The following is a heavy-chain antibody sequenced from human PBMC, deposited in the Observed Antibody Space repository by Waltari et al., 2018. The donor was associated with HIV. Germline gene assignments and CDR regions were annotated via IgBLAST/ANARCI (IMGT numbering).Heavy chain of an antibody. Sequence: QVQLVESGGGLAKPGGSLRLSCAASGFTFRDYYMTWIRQGPGKWLEWVAYIGGSVSTIDSADSVKGRFTISRDNAKNSLYLQMNSLRAEDTAVYYCARPTPPAAIDYYYGMDVWGQGTTVTVSS. V-gene: IGHV3-11*04. CDR3: ARPTPPAAIDYYYGMDV. D-gene: IGHD2-2*01. CDR2: IGGSVSTI. CDR1: GFTFRDYY. J-gene: IGHJ6*02.